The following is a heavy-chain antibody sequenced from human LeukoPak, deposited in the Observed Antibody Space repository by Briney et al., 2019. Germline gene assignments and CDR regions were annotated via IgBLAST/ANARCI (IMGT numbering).Heavy chain of an antibody. D-gene: IGHD5-24*01. CDR1: GFTVSSNY. V-gene: IGHV3-53*01. CDR3: ARGSGYNFGYYFYYMDV. CDR2: IYSGGST. Sequence: GGSLRLSCAASGFTVSSNYMSWVRQAPGKGLEWVSVIYSGGSTYYADSVKGRFTISRDNSKNTLYLQMNSLRAEDTAVYYCARGSGYNFGYYFYYMDVWGKGTTVTISS. J-gene: IGHJ6*03.